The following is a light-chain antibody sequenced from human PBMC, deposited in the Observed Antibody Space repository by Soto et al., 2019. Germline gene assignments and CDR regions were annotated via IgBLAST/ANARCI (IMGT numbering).Light chain of an antibody. CDR2: GAS. Sequence: EIVLTPSPGTLSLSPGERATLSCRASQSVSSNYLAWYQQKPGQAPKVLIYGASTRATGIPARFSGSGSGTEFTLTISGLQSEDFAVYYCQQYNNWPPITFGQGTRLEIK. CDR1: QSVSSN. J-gene: IGKJ5*01. V-gene: IGKV3-15*01. CDR3: QQYNNWPPIT.